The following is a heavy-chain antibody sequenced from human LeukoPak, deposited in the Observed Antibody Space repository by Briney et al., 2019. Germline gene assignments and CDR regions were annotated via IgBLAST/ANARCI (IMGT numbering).Heavy chain of an antibody. V-gene: IGHV3-33*06. Sequence: QSGGSLRLSCAVSGFTLSSYGMHCVRQAPGKGLEWVADIWYDGSNKYYADSVKGRFTISRDNSKNTLYLQMNSLRAEDTAVYYCAKDLGDTAMVTFDYWGQGTLVTVSS. CDR2: IWYDGSNK. J-gene: IGHJ4*02. D-gene: IGHD5-18*01. CDR3: AKDLGDTAMVTFDY. CDR1: GFTLSSYG.